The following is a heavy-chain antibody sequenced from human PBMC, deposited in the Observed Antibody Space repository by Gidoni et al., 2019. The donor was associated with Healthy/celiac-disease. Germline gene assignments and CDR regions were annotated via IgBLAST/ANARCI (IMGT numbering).Heavy chain of an antibody. CDR1: GYTFTSYD. D-gene: IGHD2-8*01. J-gene: IGHJ3*02. CDR3: ARRMYAPWRPPNDAFDI. Sequence: QVQLVQSGAGVKKPGASVKVSCKASGYTFTSYDISHDNTGYAQKFQGRVTMTRNTSISTAYMELSSLRSEDTAVYYCARRMYAPWRPPNDAFDIWGQGTMVTVSS. CDR2: NT. V-gene: IGHV1-8*01.